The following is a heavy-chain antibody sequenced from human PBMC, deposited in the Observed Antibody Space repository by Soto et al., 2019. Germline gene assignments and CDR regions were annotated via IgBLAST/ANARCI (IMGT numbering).Heavy chain of an antibody. D-gene: IGHD3-10*01. Sequence: LRLSCAASGFTVSSNYMSWVRQAPGKGLEWVSVIYSGGSTYYADSVKGRFTISRDNSKNTLYLQMNSLRAEDTAVYYCAREAEDPYYYGSGSYYYYYYGMDVWGQGTTVTVSS. CDR1: GFTVSSNY. V-gene: IGHV3-53*01. CDR3: AREAEDPYYYGSGSYYYYYYGMDV. CDR2: IYSGGST. J-gene: IGHJ6*02.